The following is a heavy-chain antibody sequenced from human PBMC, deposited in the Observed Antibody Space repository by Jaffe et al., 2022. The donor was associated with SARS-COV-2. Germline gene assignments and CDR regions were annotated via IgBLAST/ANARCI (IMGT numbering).Heavy chain of an antibody. D-gene: IGHD5-12*01. J-gene: IGHJ4*02. V-gene: IGHV3-9*01. Sequence: EVQLVESGGGLVQPGRSLRLSCAASGFTFDDYAMHWVRQAPGKGLEWVSGISWDGGNIDYADSVKGRFTISRDNAKKSLFLLMNSLRAEDTALYYCAKGALSGYVGNWGQGTLVTVSS. CDR1: GFTFDDYA. CDR3: AKGALSGYVGN. CDR2: ISWDGGNI.